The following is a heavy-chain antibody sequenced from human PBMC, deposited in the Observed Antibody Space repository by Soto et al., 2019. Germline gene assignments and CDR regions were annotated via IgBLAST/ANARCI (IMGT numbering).Heavy chain of an antibody. Sequence: EVQLVESGGGLVQPGGSLRLSCEASGFTFRSNWMTWVRQAPGKGLEWVANIKKDGSEKYYLDSVRGRFTISRDNAKNSLYLQMNSLRADDTALYYCARDVSPGSSSLYLDAFDIWGQGTMVTVSS. CDR2: IKKDGSEK. J-gene: IGHJ3*02. D-gene: IGHD6-13*01. CDR3: ARDVSPGSSSLYLDAFDI. CDR1: GFTFRSNW. V-gene: IGHV3-7*05.